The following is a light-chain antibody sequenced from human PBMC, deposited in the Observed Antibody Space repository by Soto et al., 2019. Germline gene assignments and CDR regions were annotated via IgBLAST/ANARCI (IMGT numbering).Light chain of an antibody. Sequence: QSALTQPPSVSGAPGQRVTISCTGSSSNIGAGYDVHWYQQLPGTAPKLLIYINTNRPSGVPDRFSGSKSGTSASLAITGLQAEDEADYYCQSYDNSLSGSLFGTGTKLTVL. CDR3: QSYDNSLSGSL. V-gene: IGLV1-40*01. CDR1: SSNIGAGYD. CDR2: INT. J-gene: IGLJ1*01.